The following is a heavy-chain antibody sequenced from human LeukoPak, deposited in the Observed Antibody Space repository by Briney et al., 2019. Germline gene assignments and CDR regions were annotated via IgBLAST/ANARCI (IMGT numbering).Heavy chain of an antibody. CDR1: GGSISSYY. CDR2: ISDSGGT. Sequence: KPSETLSLPCTVSGGSISSYYWSWIRQPPGKGLEWIAFISDSGGTNYHPPLKSRLTISVDTSKNQLSLRLSSMTAADTAVYYCARDGTSGRALDYWGQGTLVTVSS. D-gene: IGHD3-10*01. V-gene: IGHV4-59*01. J-gene: IGHJ4*02. CDR3: ARDGTSGRALDY.